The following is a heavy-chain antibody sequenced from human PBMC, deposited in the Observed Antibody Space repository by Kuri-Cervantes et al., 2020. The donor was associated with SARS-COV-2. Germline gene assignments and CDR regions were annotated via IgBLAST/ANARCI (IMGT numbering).Heavy chain of an antibody. D-gene: IGHD7-27*01. J-gene: IGHJ6*03. CDR3: AGAAGDQGEYYYYYYMDV. V-gene: IGHV4-38-2*01. CDR2: IYHSGST. Sequence: ESLKISCAASGFTFSSYAMSWVRQAPGKGLEWIGSIYHSGSTYYNPSLKSRVTISVDTSKNQFSLKLSSVTAADTAVYYCAGAAGDQGEYYYYYYMDVWGKGTTVTVSS. CDR1: GFTFSSYA.